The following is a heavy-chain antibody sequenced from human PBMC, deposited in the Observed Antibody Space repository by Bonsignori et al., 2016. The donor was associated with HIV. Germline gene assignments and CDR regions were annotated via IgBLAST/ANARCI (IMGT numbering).Heavy chain of an antibody. D-gene: IGHD3-10*01. CDR2: MNPNSGNT. CDR3: ARGDSGSHLKYYYYMDV. J-gene: IGHJ6*03. Sequence: WVRQAPGQGLEWMGWMNPNSGNTAYAQKFQGRVTMTRNTSISTAYMELSSLTSDDTAVYYCARGDSGSHLKYYYYMDVWGKGATGTVSS. V-gene: IGHV1-8*01.